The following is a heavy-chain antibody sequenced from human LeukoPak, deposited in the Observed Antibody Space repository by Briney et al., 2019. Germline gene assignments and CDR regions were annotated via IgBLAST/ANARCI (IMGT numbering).Heavy chain of an antibody. J-gene: IGHJ3*02. CDR2: IYTSGST. CDR1: GGSISSGSYY. Sequence: SQTLSLTCTVSGGSISSGSYYWSWIRQPGGKGLEWIGRIYTSGSTNYNPSLKSRVTISVDTSKNQFSLKLSSVTAADTAVYYCARGPLMVRGYAFDIWGQGTMVTVSS. CDR3: ARGPLMVRGYAFDI. V-gene: IGHV4-61*02. D-gene: IGHD3-10*01.